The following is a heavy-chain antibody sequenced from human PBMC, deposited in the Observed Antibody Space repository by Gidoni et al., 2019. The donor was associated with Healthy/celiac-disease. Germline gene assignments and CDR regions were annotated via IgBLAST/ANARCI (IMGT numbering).Heavy chain of an antibody. Sequence: SLLLSCTDSGFTFGDSAMSWVRQAPGKGLEWVGFIRSKAYGGTTEYAASVKGRFTISRDDSKNIAYLQRNSQKAEDTAVYYCTREGGRSSYYSDYWGQGTLVTVSS. CDR3: TREGGRSSYYSDY. J-gene: IGHJ4*02. D-gene: IGHD3-3*01. V-gene: IGHV3-49*04. CDR2: IRSKAYGGTT. CDR1: GFTFGDSA.